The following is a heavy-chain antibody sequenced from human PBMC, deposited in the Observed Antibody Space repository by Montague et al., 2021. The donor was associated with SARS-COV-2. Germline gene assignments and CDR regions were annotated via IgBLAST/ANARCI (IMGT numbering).Heavy chain of an antibody. J-gene: IGHJ4*02. V-gene: IGHV3-23*01. Sequence: SLRLSCAASGFIFTNYGMNWVRRAPGKGLESVAFISGVGGGTYYSDSVKGRFTISRATSKSTLFLQMDGLRAEDTAIYYCAKSFSGTRNWFDNWGQGTLVTVSS. CDR3: AKSFSGTRNWFDN. CDR2: ISGVGGGT. CDR1: GFIFTNYG. D-gene: IGHD1-14*01.